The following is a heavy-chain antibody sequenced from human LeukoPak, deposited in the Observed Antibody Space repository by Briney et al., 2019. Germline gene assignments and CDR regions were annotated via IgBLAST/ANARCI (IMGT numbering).Heavy chain of an antibody. CDR2: ISGSGGST. CDR3: APLGVTTWLDY. V-gene: IGHV3-23*01. D-gene: IGHD4-17*01. CDR1: GFTFSSYA. Sequence: PGGSLRLSCAASGFTFSSYAMSWVRQAPGKWLEWVSAISGSGGSTYYADSVKGRFTISRDHSKKTLYLQVNSQRAEDTAVTYCAPLGVTTWLDYWGEGTLVSVSS. J-gene: IGHJ4*02.